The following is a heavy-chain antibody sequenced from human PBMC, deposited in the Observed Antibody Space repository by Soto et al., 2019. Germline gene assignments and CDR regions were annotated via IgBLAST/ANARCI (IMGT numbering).Heavy chain of an antibody. J-gene: IGHJ6*02. V-gene: IGHV3-7*03. D-gene: IGHD1-1*01. CDR1: GFRFSDYP. Sequence: GGSLRLSCVGSGFRFSDYPLNWVRQAPGQGLEWVANINRRGTSTNYADSVRGRFSTSRDNTRNSFYLNMDSLRVGDTATYYCVRGTPTPGLDIWGRGTTVTVSS. CDR3: VRGTPTPGLDI. CDR2: INRRGTST.